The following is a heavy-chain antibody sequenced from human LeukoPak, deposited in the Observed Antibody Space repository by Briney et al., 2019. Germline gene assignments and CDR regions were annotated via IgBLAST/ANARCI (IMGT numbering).Heavy chain of an antibody. CDR3: GRGFRDYSDSSGYYYDY. J-gene: IGHJ4*02. V-gene: IGHV4-59*01. Sequence: SETLSLTCTVAGGSISSYYWSWIRQPPGKGLEWIGYVYYSGNTNYNPSLKSRVTLSVDTSKNRFSLKLSSVTAADTAVYYCGRGFRDYSDSSGYYYDYWGQGTLVTVSS. CDR2: VYYSGNT. D-gene: IGHD3-22*01. CDR1: GGSISSYY.